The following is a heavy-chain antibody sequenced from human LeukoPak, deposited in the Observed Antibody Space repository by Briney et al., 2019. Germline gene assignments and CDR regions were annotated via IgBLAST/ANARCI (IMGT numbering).Heavy chain of an antibody. CDR1: GFTFSNAW. CDR2: IKSKTDGGTT. V-gene: IGHV3-15*01. J-gene: IGHJ4*02. Sequence: SCAASGFTFSNAWMSWVRQAPGKGLEWVGRIKSKTDGGTTDYAAPVKGRFTISRDDSKNTLYLQMNSLKTEDTAVYYCTMQYYDYVWGSYYVDYWGQGTLVTVSS. D-gene: IGHD3-16*01. CDR3: TMQYYDYVWGSYYVDY.